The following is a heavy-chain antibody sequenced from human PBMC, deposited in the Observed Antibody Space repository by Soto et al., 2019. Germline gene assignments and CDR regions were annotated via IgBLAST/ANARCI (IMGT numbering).Heavy chain of an antibody. J-gene: IGHJ4*02. D-gene: IGHD6-19*01. CDR1: GGSISSYD. Sequence: QVQLQESGPGLVKPAETLSLTCTVSGGSISSYDWSWIRQPTGKGLEWIASVYYSGSTNYNPSLKSRVTISMGTSKNQFSLKMSSVTAADTAVYYCASSSGWYYFDYWGQGTLVIVSS. CDR3: ASSSGWYYFDY. V-gene: IGHV4-59*01. CDR2: VYYSGST.